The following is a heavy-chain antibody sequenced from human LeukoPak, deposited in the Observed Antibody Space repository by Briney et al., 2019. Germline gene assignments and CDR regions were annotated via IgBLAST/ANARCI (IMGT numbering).Heavy chain of an antibody. CDR1: GYIFTTYW. V-gene: IGHV5-51*01. D-gene: IGHD2-15*01. CDR3: ARHFYCSGGSCYLDY. CDR2: IYPSDSNT. Sequence: GASLKISCEGSGYIFTTYWIGWVRQLPGKGLEWMGIIYPSDSNTRYSPSFQGQVTISADKSINTAYLQWGSLKASDTAMYYCARHFYCSGGSCYLDYWGQGPLVTVSS. J-gene: IGHJ4*02.